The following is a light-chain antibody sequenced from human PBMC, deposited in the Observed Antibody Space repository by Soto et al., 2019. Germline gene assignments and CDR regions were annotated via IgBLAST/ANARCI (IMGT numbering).Light chain of an antibody. CDR3: QQRNYWLVT. CDR1: QIIKTFY. J-gene: IGKJ5*01. CDR2: AVY. Sequence: IVLTQSPGTLSLSPGETATLSCRASQIIKTFYVGWYQQKPGQPPRLLIYAVYSRATGTPDRFSGSGSGTDFTLTISRLEPEDSAIYYCQQRNYWLVTFGQGTRLEVK. V-gene: IGKV3D-20*02.